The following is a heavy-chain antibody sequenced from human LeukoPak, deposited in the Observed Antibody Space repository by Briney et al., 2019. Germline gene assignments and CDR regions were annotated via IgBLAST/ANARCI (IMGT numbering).Heavy chain of an antibody. J-gene: IGHJ4*02. V-gene: IGHV4-61*02. CDR1: GGSISSGSYY. D-gene: IGHD5-18*01. Sequence: SETLSLTCTVSGGSISSGSYYWSWIRQPAGKGLEWIGRIYTSGSTNYNPSLKSRVTISVDTSKNQFSLKLSSVTAADTAVYYCARGLTLTLRQIQADDYWGQGTPVTVSS. CDR3: ARGLTLTLRQIQADDY. CDR2: IYTSGST.